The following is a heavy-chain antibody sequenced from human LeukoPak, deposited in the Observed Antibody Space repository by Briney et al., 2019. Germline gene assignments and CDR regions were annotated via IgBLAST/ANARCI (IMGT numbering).Heavy chain of an antibody. CDR1: GFSFSTYA. Sequence: GGSLRLSCAASGFSFSTYAMSWVRQSPGKGLEWVSVISDSGGHTIYADSVKGRFTISRDNSRNTLYLQLGSLRAEDTAVYYCARPGDDSSGSFDYWGQGTLVTVSS. CDR3: ARPGDDSSGSFDY. J-gene: IGHJ4*02. V-gene: IGHV3-23*01. D-gene: IGHD3-22*01. CDR2: ISDSGGHT.